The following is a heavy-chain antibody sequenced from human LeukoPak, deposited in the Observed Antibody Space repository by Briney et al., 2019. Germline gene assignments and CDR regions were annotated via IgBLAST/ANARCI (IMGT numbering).Heavy chain of an antibody. Sequence: PGGSLRLSCATSGFSFSSYAMSWVRQAPGKGLEWVSAISGSGGSTYYADSVKGRFTISRDNSKNTLYLQMNSLRAEDTAVYYCARDDVGALDYWGQGTLVTVSS. CDR3: ARDDVGALDY. D-gene: IGHD1-26*01. J-gene: IGHJ4*02. CDR2: ISGSGGST. CDR1: GFSFSSYA. V-gene: IGHV3-23*01.